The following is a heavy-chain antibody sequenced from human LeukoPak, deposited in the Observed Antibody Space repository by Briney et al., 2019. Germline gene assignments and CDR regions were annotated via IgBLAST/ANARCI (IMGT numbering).Heavy chain of an antibody. D-gene: IGHD4-17*01. CDR2: ISAYNGNT. V-gene: IGHV1-18*01. J-gene: IGHJ6*02. CDR1: GYTFTSYG. CDR3: ARDATTVITDYYYYGMDV. Sequence: GASVKVSCKASGYTFTSYGISWVRQAPGQGLEWMGWISAYNGNTNYAQKLQGRVTMTTDTSTSTAYMELRSLRSDDTAVYYCARDATTVITDYYYYGMDVWGQGTTVTVSS.